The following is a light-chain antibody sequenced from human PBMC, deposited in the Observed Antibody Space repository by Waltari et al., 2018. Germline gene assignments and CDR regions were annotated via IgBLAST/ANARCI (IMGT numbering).Light chain of an antibody. J-gene: IGKJ4*01. CDR2: GAS. CDR3: QQYNNWPLLT. CDR1: QSAATY. V-gene: IGKV3-15*01. Sequence: EIVMTQSPATLSVFPGERATLPCRASQSAATYLAWYQQTPGQPPRLLIYGASTRPTGIPARFSGGGSGTEFTLTISSLQSEDFAVYYCQQYNNWPLLTFGGGTRVEIK.